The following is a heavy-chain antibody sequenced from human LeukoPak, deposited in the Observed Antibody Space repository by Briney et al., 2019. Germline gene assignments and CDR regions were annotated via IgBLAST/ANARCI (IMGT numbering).Heavy chain of an antibody. CDR3: ARGGGPYGSGTYIGDANR. D-gene: IGHD3-10*01. Sequence: ASVTVSCKASGYTFTSYDINWVRQATGQGLEWMGWMNPNSGNTGYAQKFQGRVTMTRNTSISTAYMELSSLRSEDTAVYYCARGGGPYGSGTYIGDANRWGQGTLVTVSS. CDR1: GYTFTSYD. CDR2: MNPNSGNT. V-gene: IGHV1-8*01. J-gene: IGHJ4*02.